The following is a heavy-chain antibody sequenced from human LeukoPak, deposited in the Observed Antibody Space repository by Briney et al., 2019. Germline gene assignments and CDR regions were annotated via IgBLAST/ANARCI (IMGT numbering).Heavy chain of an antibody. CDR3: ARDFSHYYDSSGYGDY. J-gene: IGHJ4*02. CDR1: GYTFTGYY. Sequence: ASVKVSCKASGYTFTGYYMHWVRQAPGQGLEWMGWINPNSGGTNYAQKFQGRVTMTRDTSISTAYVELSRLRSDDTAVYYCARDFSHYYDSSGYGDYWGQGTLVTVSS. CDR2: INPNSGGT. V-gene: IGHV1-2*02. D-gene: IGHD3-22*01.